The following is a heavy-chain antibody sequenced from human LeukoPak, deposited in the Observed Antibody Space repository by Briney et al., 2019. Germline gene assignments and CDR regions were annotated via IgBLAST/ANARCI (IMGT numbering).Heavy chain of an antibody. J-gene: IGHJ5*02. CDR3: AVGFDP. V-gene: IGHV1-69*13. CDR2: IIPIFGTA. CDR1: GYTFTNYY. Sequence: GASVNVSCKASGYTFTNYYMHWVRQAPGQGLEWMGGIIPIFGTANYAQKFQGRVTITADESTSTAYMELSSLRSEDTVVYYCAVGFDPWGQGTLVTVSS.